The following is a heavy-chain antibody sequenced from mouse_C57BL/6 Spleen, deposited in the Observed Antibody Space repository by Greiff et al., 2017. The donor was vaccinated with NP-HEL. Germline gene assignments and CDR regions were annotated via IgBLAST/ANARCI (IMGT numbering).Heavy chain of an antibody. CDR2: INPGSGGT. CDR1: GYAFTNYL. Sequence: QVQLQQSGAELVRPGTSVKVSCKASGYAFTNYLIEWVKQRPGQGLEWIGVINPGSGGTNYNEKFKGKATLTADKSSSTAYMQLSSLTSEDSAVYFCARSRELRDYFDYWGQGTSVTVSS. CDR3: ARSRELRDYFDY. V-gene: IGHV1-54*01. D-gene: IGHD1-1*01. J-gene: IGHJ4*01.